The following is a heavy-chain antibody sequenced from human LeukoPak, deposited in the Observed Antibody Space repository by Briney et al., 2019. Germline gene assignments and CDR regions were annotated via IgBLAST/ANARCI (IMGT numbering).Heavy chain of an antibody. CDR2: IWYDGSNK. J-gene: IGHJ4*02. CDR1: GFTVSSYG. V-gene: IGHV3-33*01. D-gene: IGHD3-3*01. CDR3: ARSYDFWSGSVDY. Sequence: GGSLRLSCAASGFTVSSYGMHWVRQAPGKGLEWVAVIWYDGSNKYYADSVKGRFTISRDNAKNSLYLQMNSLRAEDTAVYYCARSYDFWSGSVDYWGQGTLVTVSS.